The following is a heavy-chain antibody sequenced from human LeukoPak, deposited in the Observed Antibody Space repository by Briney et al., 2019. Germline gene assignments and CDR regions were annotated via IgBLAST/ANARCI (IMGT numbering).Heavy chain of an antibody. J-gene: IGHJ6*02. CDR1: GGSFTNNGYF. D-gene: IGHD3-10*01. Sequence: ETLSLTCTVSGGSFTNNGYFWGWIRQPPGKGLEWIGSISYSGSTYYNPSLKSRVTISVDTSKKQFSLKLRSVTAADTAVYHCARGISYYFGMDVWGQEPTVTVSS. V-gene: IGHV4-39*01. CDR3: ARGISYYFGMDV. CDR2: ISYSGST.